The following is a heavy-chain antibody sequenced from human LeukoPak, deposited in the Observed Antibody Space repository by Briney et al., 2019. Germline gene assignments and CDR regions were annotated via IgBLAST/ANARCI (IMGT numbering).Heavy chain of an antibody. J-gene: IGHJ6*03. Sequence: RGSLPLSCQASAFILSRYAMSWIRQPAGTGMDRVSTLSGTHSANYYADPVKGRFNNSKDNFKDYLYLEMDNLRAEDTAVYYCAKHLGSHCCLFYYIYVWGKGATVIV. V-gene: IGHV3-23*01. CDR3: AKHLGSHCCLFYYIYV. D-gene: IGHD2-21*01. CDR1: AFILSRYA. CDR2: LSGTHSAN.